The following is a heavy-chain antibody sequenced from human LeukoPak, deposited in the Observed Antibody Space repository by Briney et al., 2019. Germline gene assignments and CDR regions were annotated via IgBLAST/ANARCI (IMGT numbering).Heavy chain of an antibody. CDR3: AKDHIIYGSTGFFDL. D-gene: IGHD2/OR15-2a*01. V-gene: IGHV3-11*06. J-gene: IGHJ2*01. CDR1: GFTFSDYY. Sequence: GGSLRLSCAASGFTFSDYYMSWIRQAPGKGLEWVSYISSSSSYTNYADSVKGRFTISRDNSKNTLYLQMNSLRAEDTALYYCAKDHIIYGSTGFFDLWGRGTLITVSS. CDR2: ISSSSSYT.